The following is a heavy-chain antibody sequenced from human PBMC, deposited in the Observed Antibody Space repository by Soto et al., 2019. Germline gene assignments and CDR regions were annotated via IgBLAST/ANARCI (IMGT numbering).Heavy chain of an antibody. CDR3: ARDRQASYYDFWSGYYTPRTYYYYYGMDV. CDR2: IYYSGST. J-gene: IGHJ6*02. Sequence: PSETLSLTCTVSGGSVSSGSYYWSWIRQPPGKGLEWIGYIYYSGSTNYNPSLKSRVTISVDTSKNQFSLKLSSVTAADTAVYYCARDRQASYYDFWSGYYTPRTYYYYYGMDVWGQGTTVTVS. CDR1: GGSVSSGSYY. D-gene: IGHD3-3*01. V-gene: IGHV4-61*01.